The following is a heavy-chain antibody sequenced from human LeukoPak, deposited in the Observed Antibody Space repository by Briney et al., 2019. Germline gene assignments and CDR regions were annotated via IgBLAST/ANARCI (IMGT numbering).Heavy chain of an antibody. CDR1: GGSVSSGSYY. Sequence: SETLSLTCTVSGGSVSSGSYYWSWIRQPPGKGLEWIGEINHSGSTNYNPSLKSRVTISVDTSKNQFSLKLSSVTAADTAVYYCARGRSSGYFDYWGQGTLVTVSS. CDR2: INHSGST. J-gene: IGHJ4*02. V-gene: IGHV4-39*07. D-gene: IGHD6-25*01. CDR3: ARGRSSGYFDY.